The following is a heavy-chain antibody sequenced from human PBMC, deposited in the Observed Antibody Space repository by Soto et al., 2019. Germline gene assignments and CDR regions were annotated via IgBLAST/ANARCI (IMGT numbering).Heavy chain of an antibody. J-gene: IGHJ4*02. CDR3: AKGAYSGYDRFDY. Sequence: EVQLVESGGGLVQPGRSLRLSCAASGFTFDDYAMHWVRQAPGKGLEWVSGISWNSGSIGYADSVKGRFIISRDNAKNSLYLQMNSLRAEDTALYYCAKGAYSGYDRFDYWGQGTLVTVSS. CDR1: GFTFDDYA. V-gene: IGHV3-9*01. CDR2: ISWNSGSI. D-gene: IGHD5-12*01.